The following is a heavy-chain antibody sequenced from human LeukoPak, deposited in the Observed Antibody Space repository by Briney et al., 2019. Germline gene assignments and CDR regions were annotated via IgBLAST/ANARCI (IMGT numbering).Heavy chain of an antibody. D-gene: IGHD3-16*02. CDR1: GGTFSSYA. J-gene: IGHJ4*02. CDR3: ARGRLGELSYLDY. CDR2: IIPILGIA. Sequence: ASVKVSCKASGGTFSSYAISWVRQAPGQGLEWMGRIIPILGIANYAQKFQGRVTITADKSTSTAYMELSSLGSEDTAVYYCARGRLGELSYLDYWGQGTLVTVSS. V-gene: IGHV1-69*04.